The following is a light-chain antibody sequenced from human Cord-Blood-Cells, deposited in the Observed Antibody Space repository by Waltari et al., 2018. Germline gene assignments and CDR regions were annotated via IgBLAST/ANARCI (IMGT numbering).Light chain of an antibody. V-gene: IGKV1-5*03. CDR2: KAS. J-gene: IGKJ2*03. CDR3: QQYNSYSYS. Sequence: DIQMTQSPSTLSASVGDRVTRTCRASQSISSWLAWYQQKPGKAPKLLIYKASILESGVPSRFSGSGSGTEFTLTISSLQPDDFATYYCQQYNSYSYSFGQGTKLEIK. CDR1: QSISSW.